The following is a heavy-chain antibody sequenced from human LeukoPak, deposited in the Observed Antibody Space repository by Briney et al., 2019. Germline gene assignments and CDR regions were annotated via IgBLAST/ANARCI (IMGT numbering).Heavy chain of an antibody. J-gene: IGHJ4*02. CDR2: ISRGSDHI. CDR3: VRGVGGSTYLDY. D-gene: IGHD3-16*01. CDR1: GFTFSSYA. V-gene: IGHV3-21*01. Sequence: PGGSLRLSCAASGFTFSSYAMNWVRQAPGKGLEWVSSISRGSDHIFYADSMKGRFTISRDNAKNTLYLQMNSLRVEDTAVYHCVRGVGGSTYLDYWGQGALVTVSS.